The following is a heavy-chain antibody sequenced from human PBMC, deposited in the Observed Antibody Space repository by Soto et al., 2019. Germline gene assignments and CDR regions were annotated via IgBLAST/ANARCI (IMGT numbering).Heavy chain of an antibody. J-gene: IGHJ4*02. CDR1: GGAFGRYS. D-gene: IGHD4-17*01. V-gene: IGHV1-69*01. Sequence: QVQLEQSGPEVKRPGTSVKVSCKTSGGAFGRYSVSWVRQAPGQGLEWIGGVIPVFNTSNYSLKFQGRVAIFADVSTSTVFMELRSVRSEDTALYYCARGDEMTAVTIFEYWGQGTLVTVSS. CDR3: ARGDEMTAVTIFEY. CDR2: VIPVFNTS.